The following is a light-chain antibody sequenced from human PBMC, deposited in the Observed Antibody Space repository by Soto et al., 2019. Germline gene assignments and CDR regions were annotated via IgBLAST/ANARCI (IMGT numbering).Light chain of an antibody. CDR1: QSIRSN. V-gene: IGKV3-20*01. Sequence: EIVMTQSPDTLSVSRWEVATLSWRVSQSIRSNLAWYQQRPGQAPRLLMYGASTRATGIPARFSGSGSGTDFTLTISRLEPEDFALYYCQQYGGSPRTFGQGTKVDIK. CDR2: GAS. J-gene: IGKJ1*01. CDR3: QQYGGSPRT.